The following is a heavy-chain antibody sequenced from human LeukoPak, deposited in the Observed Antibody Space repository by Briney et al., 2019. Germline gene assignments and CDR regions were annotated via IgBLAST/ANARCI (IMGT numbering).Heavy chain of an antibody. CDR2: IIPIFGTA. J-gene: IGHJ6*03. V-gene: IGHV1-69*05. CDR1: GGTFSSYA. Sequence: GASVKVSCQASGGTFSSYAISWVRQAPGQGLEWMGGIIPIFGTANYAQKFQGRVTITTDESTSTAYMELSSLRSEDTAVYYCARNPVPAATRYYYYYYMDVWSKGTTVTVSS. D-gene: IGHD2-2*01. CDR3: ARNPVPAATRYYYYYYMDV.